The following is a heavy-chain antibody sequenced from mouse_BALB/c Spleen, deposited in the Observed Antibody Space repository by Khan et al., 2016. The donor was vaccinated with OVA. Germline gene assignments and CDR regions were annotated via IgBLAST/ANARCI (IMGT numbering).Heavy chain of an antibody. V-gene: IGHV9-4*02. CDR1: AYTFTTAG. CDR2: INTHSGVP. J-gene: IGHJ4*01. D-gene: IGHD2-5*01. Sequence: QIQLVQSGPELKKPGETVRISCKASAYTFTTAGIQWVQKMPGKGLKWIGWINTHSGVPKYAEDFKGRFAFSLEISSNTAYLQLTNLKNEDTDTDVYAGGRADYYRNGGGAMEYWGQGTSVTVSS. CDR3: AGGRADYYRNGGGAMEY.